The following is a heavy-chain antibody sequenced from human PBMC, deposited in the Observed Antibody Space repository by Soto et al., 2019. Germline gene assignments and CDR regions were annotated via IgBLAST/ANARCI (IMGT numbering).Heavy chain of an antibody. V-gene: IGHV4-39*01. D-gene: IGHD3-3*01. CDR3: ARQFTIFGVVTTMYYFDY. CDR2: IYYSGST. Sequence: SETLSLTCTVSGGSISSSSYYWGWIRQPPGKGLEWIGSIYYSGSTYYNPSLKSRVTISVDTSKNQFSLKLSSVTAADTAVYYCARQFTIFGVVTTMYYFDYWGQGTLVTVSS. CDR1: GGSISSSSYY. J-gene: IGHJ4*02.